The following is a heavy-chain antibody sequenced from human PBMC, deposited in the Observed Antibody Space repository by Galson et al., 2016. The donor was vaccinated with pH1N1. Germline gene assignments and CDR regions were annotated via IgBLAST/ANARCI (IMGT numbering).Heavy chain of an antibody. Sequence: SLRLSCAASGFTFSRYSMNWVRQAPGKGLEWVANIKQDGSEIYYVDSVKGRCTISRDNAKNSVSLQLNSLRVEDTGVYYCVRAIGGAASYWGQGTLVTVSS. J-gene: IGHJ4*02. V-gene: IGHV3-7*01. D-gene: IGHD6-13*01. CDR1: GFTFSRYS. CDR3: VRAIGGAASY. CDR2: IKQDGSEI.